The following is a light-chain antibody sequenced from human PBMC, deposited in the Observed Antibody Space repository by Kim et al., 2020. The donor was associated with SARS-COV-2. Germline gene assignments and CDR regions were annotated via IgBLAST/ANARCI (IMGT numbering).Light chain of an antibody. CDR3: SAWDNSLSAWV. Sequence: HTPPPTRTCNTNNVGNERAAWLHQHQGHPPKLLSYRNNNRPSGISEGFSTSRSGNTASLTITGLQPEDEADYYCSAWDNSLSAWVFGGGTQLTVL. CDR1: TNNVGNER. J-gene: IGLJ3*02. CDR2: RNN. V-gene: IGLV10-54*04.